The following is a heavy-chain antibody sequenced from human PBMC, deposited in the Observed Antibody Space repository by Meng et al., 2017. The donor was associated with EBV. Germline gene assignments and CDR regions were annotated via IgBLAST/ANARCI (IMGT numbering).Heavy chain of an antibody. CDR1: GYTFTGYY. Sequence: QVQLVQRGAGVKKPGASVKVSCKASGYTFTGYYMHWVRQAPGQGLEWMGRINPNSGGTNYAQKFQGRVTMTRDTSISTAYMELSRLRSDDTAVYYCARVGIAVAGTGDYWGQGTLVTVSS. D-gene: IGHD6-19*01. CDR2: INPNSGGT. CDR3: ARVGIAVAGTGDY. V-gene: IGHV1-2*06. J-gene: IGHJ4*02.